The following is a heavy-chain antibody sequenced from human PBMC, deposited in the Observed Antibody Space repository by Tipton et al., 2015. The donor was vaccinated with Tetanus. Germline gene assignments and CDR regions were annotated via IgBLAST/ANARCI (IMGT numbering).Heavy chain of an antibody. V-gene: IGHV3-33*01. D-gene: IGHD2-15*01. CDR1: GFIFSSYG. Sequence: AASGFIFSSYGIHWVRQAPGKGLEWVAVSWYDGTDKYYADSVKGRFTISRDNSKNTLYLQMNSLRAEDTAVYYCAREADCSGGSCFSGDFDNWGQGTHVTVSS. CDR3: AREADCSGGSCFSGDFDN. J-gene: IGHJ4*02. CDR2: SWYDGTDK.